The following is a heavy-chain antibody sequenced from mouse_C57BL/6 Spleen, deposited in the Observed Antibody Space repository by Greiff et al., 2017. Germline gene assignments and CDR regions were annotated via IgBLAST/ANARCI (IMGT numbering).Heavy chain of an antibody. J-gene: IGHJ4*01. CDR3: ARAHYRGDAMDY. CDR1: GYTFTSYW. Sequence: VQLQQPGAELVKPGASVKLSCKASGYTFTSYWMHWVKQRPGQGLEWIGMIHPNSGSTNYNEKFKSKATLTVDKSSSTAYMQLSSLTSEDSAVYYCARAHYRGDAMDYWGQGTSVTVSS. CDR2: IHPNSGST. V-gene: IGHV1-64*01. D-gene: IGHD2-14*01.